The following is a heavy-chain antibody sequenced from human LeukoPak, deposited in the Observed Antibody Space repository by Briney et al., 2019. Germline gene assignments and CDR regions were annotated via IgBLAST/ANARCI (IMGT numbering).Heavy chain of an antibody. CDR3: ASLSWIQQWWFDP. V-gene: IGHV3-23*01. J-gene: IGHJ5*02. Sequence: GGSLRLSCAASGVTFHYYAMSWVRQAPGKGLEWVSTITGTGATANHADSVKGRFTISRDNAKNSLYLQMNSLRAEDTAVYYCASLSWIQQWWFDPWGQGTLVTVSS. CDR2: ITGTGATA. D-gene: IGHD5-18*01. CDR1: GVTFHYYA.